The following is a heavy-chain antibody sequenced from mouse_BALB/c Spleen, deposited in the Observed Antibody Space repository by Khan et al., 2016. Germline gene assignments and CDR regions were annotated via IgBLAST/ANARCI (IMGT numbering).Heavy chain of an antibody. CDR3: AKSTTVGYYAMDY. D-gene: IGHD1-1*01. CDR1: GYTFTNYG. V-gene: IGHV9-1*02. J-gene: IGHJ4*01. CDR2: INTYTGEP. Sequence: QIQLVQSGPELKKPGETVKISCKASGYTFTNYGMNWVKQAPGKGLKWMGWINTYTGEPTYADDFKGRFAFSLETSASAAYLQINNLKNEDMGTYVGAKSTTVGYYAMDYWGQGTSVTVSS.